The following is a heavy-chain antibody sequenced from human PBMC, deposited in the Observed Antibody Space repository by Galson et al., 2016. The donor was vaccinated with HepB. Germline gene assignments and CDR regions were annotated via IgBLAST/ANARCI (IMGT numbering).Heavy chain of an antibody. D-gene: IGHD6-13*01. J-gene: IGHJ6*03. Sequence: SLRLSCAASGFMFNYYSMNWVGQAPGKGLEWVSSITNTGNDKYYADSAKGRFTISRDNAKNSLFLQMDSLRAEDTAVYYCARDLIAAPGRTFFYYYYYMDVWGKGTTVTVSS. CDR3: ARDLIAAPGRTFFYYYYYMDV. V-gene: IGHV3-21*01. CDR1: GFMFNYYS. CDR2: ITNTGNDK.